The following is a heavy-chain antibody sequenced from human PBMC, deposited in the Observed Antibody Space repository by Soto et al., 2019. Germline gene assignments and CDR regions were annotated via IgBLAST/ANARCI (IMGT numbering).Heavy chain of an antibody. CDR2: IYWDDDK. D-gene: IGHD3-10*01. CDR3: AHTWFGEYFDY. Sequence: QITLKESGPPLVKPTQTLTLTCTFSGFSLSTSGVGVGWIRQPPGKALEWLALIYWDDDKRYSPSLKSRLTITKDTAKNQVVLTMTNMDPVDTATYYCAHTWFGEYFDYWGQGTLVTDSS. V-gene: IGHV2-5*02. CDR1: GFSLSTSGVG. J-gene: IGHJ4*02.